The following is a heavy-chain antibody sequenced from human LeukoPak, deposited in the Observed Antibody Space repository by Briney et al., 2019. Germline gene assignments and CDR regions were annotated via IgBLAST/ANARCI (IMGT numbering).Heavy chain of an antibody. V-gene: IGHV3-23*01. D-gene: IGHD3-22*01. CDR1: GFTFSSYA. J-gene: IGHJ4*02. Sequence: GGSLRLSCAASGFTFSSYAMSWVRQAPGKGLEWVSAISGGGGSTHYADSEKGRFTISRDNSKNTLYLQMSSLRAGDTAVYYCAKSSYYDSSGYYREYYFDYWGQGTLVTVSS. CDR2: ISGGGGST. CDR3: AKSSYYDSSGYYREYYFDY.